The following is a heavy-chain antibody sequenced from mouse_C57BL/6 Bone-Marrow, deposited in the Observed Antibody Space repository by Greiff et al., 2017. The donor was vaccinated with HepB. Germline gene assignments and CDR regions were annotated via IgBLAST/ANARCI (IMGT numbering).Heavy chain of an antibody. J-gene: IGHJ2*01. CDR1: GYTFTDYY. V-gene: IGHV1-76*01. Sequence: QVQLQQSGAELVRPGASVKLSCKASGYTFTDYYINWVKQRPGQGLEWIARIYPGSGNTYYNEKFKGKATLTAEKSSSTAYMQLSSLTSEDSAVYFWARLSSYYGSSYDYFDYWGQGTTLTVSS. D-gene: IGHD1-1*01. CDR2: IYPGSGNT. CDR3: ARLSSYYGSSYDYFDY.